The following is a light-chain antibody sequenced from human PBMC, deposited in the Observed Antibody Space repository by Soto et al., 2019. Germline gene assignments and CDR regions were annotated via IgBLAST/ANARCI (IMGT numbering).Light chain of an antibody. CDR2: DTS. J-gene: IGKJ4*01. V-gene: IGKV3-15*01. CDR3: QQYNYWPLT. CDR1: QSVSRH. Sequence: DIVMTQSPATLSVPPGERATLSCRASQSVSRHLAWYQQKPGQAPRLLIHDTSNRATGIPARFSGSGSGTEFSLTIGSLQSEDLAVYFCQQYNYWPLTFGGGTKVEIK.